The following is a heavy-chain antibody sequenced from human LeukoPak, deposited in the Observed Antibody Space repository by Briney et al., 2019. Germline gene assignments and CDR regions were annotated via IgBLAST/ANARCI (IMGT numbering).Heavy chain of an antibody. D-gene: IGHD2-2*01. J-gene: IGHJ6*03. CDR1: GFTFSSYA. Sequence: PGGSLRLSCAASGFTFSSYAMSWVRQAPGKGLEWVSAISGSGGSTYYADSVKGRFTISRDNSKNTLYLQMNSLRAEDTAVYYCAKDEIVVVPAANRSIYYYYYYMDVWGKGTTVTVS. V-gene: IGHV3-23*01. CDR2: ISGSGGST. CDR3: AKDEIVVVPAANRSIYYYYYYMDV.